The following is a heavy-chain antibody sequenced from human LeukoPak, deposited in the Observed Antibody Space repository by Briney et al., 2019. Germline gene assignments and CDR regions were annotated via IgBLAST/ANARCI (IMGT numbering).Heavy chain of an antibody. CDR2: INWNSDNI. CDR1: GFTFDDYA. V-gene: IGHV3-9*01. D-gene: IGHD3-10*01. CDR3: TRGPHYYYYGMDV. Sequence: PGGSLRLSCAASGFTFDDYAMHWVRQAPGKGLEWVSGINWNSDNIGYADSVKGRFTISRDNAKNSLYLQMNSLRAEDTALYYCTRGPHYYYYGMDVWGQGTTVTVSS. J-gene: IGHJ6*02.